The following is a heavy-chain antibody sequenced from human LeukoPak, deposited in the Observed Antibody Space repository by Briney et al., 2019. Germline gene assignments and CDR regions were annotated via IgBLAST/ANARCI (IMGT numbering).Heavy chain of an antibody. V-gene: IGHV4-34*01. CDR2: INHSGST. Sequence: SETLSLTCAVYGGSFSGYYWSWIRQPPGKGLEWIGEINHSGSTNYNPSLKSRVTISVDTSKNQFSLKLSSVTAADTAVYYCARARPRYCSGGSCYSPIGFYGMDVWGQGTTVTVSS. CDR1: GGSFSGYY. J-gene: IGHJ6*02. D-gene: IGHD2-15*01. CDR3: ARARPRYCSGGSCYSPIGFYGMDV.